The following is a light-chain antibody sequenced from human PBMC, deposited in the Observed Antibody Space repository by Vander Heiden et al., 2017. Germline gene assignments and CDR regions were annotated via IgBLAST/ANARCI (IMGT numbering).Light chain of an antibody. V-gene: IGKV3-20*01. Sequence: IVLPQSTGTLSLSPGERATLSCRARQSVSNNYLAWYQQKPGQAPRLLIYDSSTRATDIPDRFSGSGSETDFTLTISTLEPDDFGVYYCQQYAKSIGSFGQGTKLEI. CDR1: QSVSNNY. J-gene: IGKJ2*03. CDR2: DSS. CDR3: QQYAKSIGS.